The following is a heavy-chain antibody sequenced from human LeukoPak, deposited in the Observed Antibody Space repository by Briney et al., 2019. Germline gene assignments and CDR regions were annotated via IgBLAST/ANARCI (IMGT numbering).Heavy chain of an antibody. V-gene: IGHV1-3*04. CDR3: APLIGAYFDY. J-gene: IGHJ4*02. Sequence: ASEKVYRKTYGYTFPKHPMHRVRQAPGQGHERMGWINTDNGNTKYSEKFQGRVAITGDTSASTAYMELNSLTSEDTALYYCAPLIGAYFDYWGQGTLVTVSS. CDR1: GYTFPKHP. CDR2: INTDNGNT. D-gene: IGHD3-10*01.